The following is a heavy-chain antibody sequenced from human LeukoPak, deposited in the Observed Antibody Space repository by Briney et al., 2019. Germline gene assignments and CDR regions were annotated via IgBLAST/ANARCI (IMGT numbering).Heavy chain of an antibody. V-gene: IGHV3-30*04. Sequence: GGSLRLSCAASEFTFSSFTMHWVRQAPGKGLEWVAVISYDGRNKYYADSVKGRFTISRDNSKNTLYLQMNSLRPEDTAVYYCARAPLHSNGWSFDYWGQGTLVTVSS. CDR2: ISYDGRNK. CDR1: EFTFSSFT. J-gene: IGHJ4*02. D-gene: IGHD6-19*01. CDR3: ARAPLHSNGWSFDY.